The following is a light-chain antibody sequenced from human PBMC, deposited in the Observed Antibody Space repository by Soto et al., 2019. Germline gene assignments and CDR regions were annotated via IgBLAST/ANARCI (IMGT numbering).Light chain of an antibody. Sequence: QSALTQPASVSGSPGQSSTISCTGTSSDVGSYNLVSWYQRHPGKAPKLMIFEGSKRPSGVSNRFSGSKSGNTASLTISGLQAEDEADYYCCSYAGSTTFWVFGGGTKLTVL. V-gene: IGLV2-23*03. CDR1: SSDVGSYNL. CDR3: CSYAGSTTFWV. J-gene: IGLJ3*02. CDR2: EGS.